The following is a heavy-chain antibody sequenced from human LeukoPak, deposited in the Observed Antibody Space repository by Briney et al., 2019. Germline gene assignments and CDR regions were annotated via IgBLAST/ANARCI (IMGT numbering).Heavy chain of an antibody. CDR1: GFTFSSYW. D-gene: IGHD2/OR15-2a*01. V-gene: IGHV3-74*01. CDR3: ASYLTSIPSGMDV. CDR2: ISTDGSSR. J-gene: IGHJ6*02. Sequence: GGSLRLSCAASGFTFSSYWMHWLRQEPRKRLVWVSRISTDGSSRSYADSVKGRFTISRDNGKNTLCLQMNSLRAEDTAVYYCASYLTSIPSGMDVWGQGATVTVSS.